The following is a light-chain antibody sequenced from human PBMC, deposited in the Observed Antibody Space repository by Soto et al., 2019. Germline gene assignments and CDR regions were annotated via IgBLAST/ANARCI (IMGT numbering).Light chain of an antibody. CDR3: GTWDSRLSAVV. J-gene: IGLJ2*01. V-gene: IGLV1-51*01. Sequence: QSVLTQPPSVSAAPGQRVSISCSGSSSNIGNNYVSWYQQLPGTATKLLIYDNNRRPSGIPDRFYGSKSGTSATLGITGLQTGDEADYYCGTWDSRLSAVVFGGGTKVTVL. CDR1: SSNIGNNY. CDR2: DNN.